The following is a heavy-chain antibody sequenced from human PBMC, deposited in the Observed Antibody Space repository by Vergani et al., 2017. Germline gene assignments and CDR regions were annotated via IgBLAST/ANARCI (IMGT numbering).Heavy chain of an antibody. CDR2: INPNSGGT. Sequence: QVQLVQSGAEVKKPGASVKVSCKASGYTFTDYFMHWVRQAPGQGLEWMGWINPNSGGTNYAQKFQGRVTMTRDTSISTAYMELSNLRYDDTAVYYCARVGTSSNRDYFDDWGQETMVTVAS. V-gene: IGHV1-2*02. CDR3: ARVGTSSNRDYFDD. CDR1: GYTFTDYF. D-gene: IGHD2-2*01. J-gene: IGHJ4*02.